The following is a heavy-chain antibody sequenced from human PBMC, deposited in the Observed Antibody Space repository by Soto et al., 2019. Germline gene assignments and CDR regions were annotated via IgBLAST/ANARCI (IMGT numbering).Heavy chain of an antibody. Sequence: WETLSLTCTVSGGSLSSDYWSWIRQPPGKALEWIGYLYNSGSTNYNPSLKSRVTISGDTSKNQLSLRLSSVTAADTAVYYCARGYYYDTSGYYSAFDIWGQGTMVTVSS. CDR3: ARGYYYDTSGYYSAFDI. CDR2: LYNSGST. V-gene: IGHV4-59*01. CDR1: GGSLSSDY. D-gene: IGHD3-22*01. J-gene: IGHJ3*02.